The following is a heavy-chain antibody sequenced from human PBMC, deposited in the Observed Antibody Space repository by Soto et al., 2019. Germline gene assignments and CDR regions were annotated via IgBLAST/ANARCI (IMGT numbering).Heavy chain of an antibody. CDR1: GGSISSSNW. D-gene: IGHD2-15*01. CDR2: IYHSGST. V-gene: IGHV4-4*02. CDR3: ARIVVVVAAPLGMDV. J-gene: IGHJ6*02. Sequence: QVQLQESGPGPVKPSGTLSLTCAVSGGSISSSNWWSWVRQPPGKGLEWIGEIYHSGSTNYNPSLKSRVTISVDKSKNQFSLKLSSVTAADTAVYYCARIVVVVAAPLGMDVWGQGTTVTVSS.